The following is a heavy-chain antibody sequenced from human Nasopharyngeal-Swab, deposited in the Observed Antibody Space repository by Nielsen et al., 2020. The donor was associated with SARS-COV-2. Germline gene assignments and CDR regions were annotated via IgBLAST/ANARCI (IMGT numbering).Heavy chain of an antibody. CDR3: ARDLLSSWRAIGNWYFDL. J-gene: IGHJ2*01. CDR1: GFTFSTYS. V-gene: IGHV3-21*06. D-gene: IGHD6-13*01. CDR2: ISSTSSYI. Sequence: GEFLKISCAASGFTFSTYSMNWFRQAPGKGLEWVSSISSTSSYIYYTDSVKGRFTISRDNAKNSLFLQMNSLRSEDTAVYYCARDLLSSWRAIGNWYFDLWGRGTLVTVSS.